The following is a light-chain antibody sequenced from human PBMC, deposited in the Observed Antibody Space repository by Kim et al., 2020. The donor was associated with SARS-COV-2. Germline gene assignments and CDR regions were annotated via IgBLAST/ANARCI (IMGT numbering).Light chain of an antibody. CDR1: QSISNY. J-gene: IGKJ5*01. Sequence: ASVGDRVTITCRASQSISNYLAWFQQQPGKAPKSLIYGASSLQSGVPSKFSGSGSGTDFTLTISSLQPEDFATYYCQQYNTYPITFGQGTRLEIK. CDR3: QQYNTYPIT. V-gene: IGKV1-16*02. CDR2: GAS.